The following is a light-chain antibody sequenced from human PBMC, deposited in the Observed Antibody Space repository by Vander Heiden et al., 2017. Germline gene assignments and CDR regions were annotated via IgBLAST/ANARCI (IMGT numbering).Light chain of an antibody. CDR2: DAS. V-gene: IGKV1-33*01. J-gene: IGKJ3*01. Sequence: DIQMTQSPSSLSASVGDRVTITCQASQDISNYLNWYQQKPGKATKLLIYDASNLETGVPSRFSGSGSGTDFTFTISSLQPEDIATYYCQQYDNLPPRTFGPGTKVDIK. CDR1: QDISNY. CDR3: QQYDNLPPRT.